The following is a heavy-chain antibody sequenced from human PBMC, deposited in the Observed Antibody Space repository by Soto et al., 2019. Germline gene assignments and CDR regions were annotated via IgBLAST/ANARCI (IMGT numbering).Heavy chain of an antibody. CDR3: ARGPNLTFLPSFDH. Sequence: GGSLRLSCAASGFTFSSYAMSWVRQAPGKGLEWVSAISGSGGSTYYADSVKGRFTISRDNSRNTLYLQMNSLRAEDTAVYYWARGPNLTFLPSFDHWGQGTLVTVSS. V-gene: IGHV3-23*01. CDR2: ISGSGGST. J-gene: IGHJ4*02. CDR1: GFTFSSYA. D-gene: IGHD3-3*01.